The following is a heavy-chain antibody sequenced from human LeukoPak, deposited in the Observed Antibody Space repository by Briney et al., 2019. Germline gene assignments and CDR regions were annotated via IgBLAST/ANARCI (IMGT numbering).Heavy chain of an antibody. CDR1: GFTFTDYG. V-gene: IGHV1-18*01. CDR2: ISAYNGDT. CDR3: ARIAERQLAYYFDY. D-gene: IGHD1-1*01. J-gene: IGHJ4*02. Sequence: ASVKVSCKASGFTFTDYGFTWVRQAPGQGLAWMGWISAYNGDTNYAQKLQGRVTMTTDTSTGTAYMELRSLRSDDTAVYYCARIAERQLAYYFDYWGQGTLVTVSS.